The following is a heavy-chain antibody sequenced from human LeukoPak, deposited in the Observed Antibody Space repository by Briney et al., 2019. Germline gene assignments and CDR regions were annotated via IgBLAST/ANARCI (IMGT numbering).Heavy chain of an antibody. Sequence: ASVKVSCKASGYTFTSYAMHWVRQAPGQRLEWMGWINAGNGNTKYSQKFQGRVTITRDTSASTAYMELSSLGSEDTAVYYCARDQRDLYDFWSGYYTGVFDYWGQGTLVTVSS. CDR3: ARDQRDLYDFWSGYYTGVFDY. D-gene: IGHD3-3*01. CDR2: INAGNGNT. V-gene: IGHV1-3*01. CDR1: GYTFTSYA. J-gene: IGHJ4*02.